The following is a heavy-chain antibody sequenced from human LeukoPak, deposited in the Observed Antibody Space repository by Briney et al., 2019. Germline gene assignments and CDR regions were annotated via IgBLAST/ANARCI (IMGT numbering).Heavy chain of an antibody. Sequence: GGSLRLSCAASGFTFSRHGMHWVRQAPGKGLEWVAVIGDTGRAKYYADSVEGRFTASRDNSKNILYLEMNSLRYDDTALYYCAREAAWGNWYFDLWGRGTLVTVSS. CDR1: GFTFSRHG. J-gene: IGHJ2*01. V-gene: IGHV3-30*03. D-gene: IGHD3-16*01. CDR3: AREAAWGNWYFDL. CDR2: IGDTGRAK.